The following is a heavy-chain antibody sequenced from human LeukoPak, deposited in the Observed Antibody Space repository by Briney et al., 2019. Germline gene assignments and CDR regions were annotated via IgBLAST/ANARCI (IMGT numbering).Heavy chain of an antibody. CDR2: ISSSSSYT. V-gene: IGHV3-11*06. D-gene: IGHD3-3*01. CDR1: GFTFSDYY. CDR3: ATYYDFWSGTPRSFDP. Sequence: GGSLRLSCAASGFTFSDYYMSWIRQAPGKGLEWVSYISSSSSYTNYADSVKGRFTISRDNAKNSLYLQMNSLRAEDTAVYYCATYYDFWSGTPRSFDPWGQGTLVTVSS. J-gene: IGHJ5*02.